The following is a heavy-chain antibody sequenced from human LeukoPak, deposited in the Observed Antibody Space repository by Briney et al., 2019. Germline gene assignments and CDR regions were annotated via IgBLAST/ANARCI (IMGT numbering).Heavy chain of an antibody. Sequence: ASVKVSCKASGGTFSSYAISWVRQAPGKGLEWMGGFDPEDGETIYAQKFQGRVTMTEDTSTDTAYMELSSLRSEDTAVYYCARGRVWFGELFVYWGQGTLVTVSS. J-gene: IGHJ4*02. V-gene: IGHV1-24*01. CDR1: GGTFSSYA. CDR2: FDPEDGET. D-gene: IGHD3-10*01. CDR3: ARGRVWFGELFVY.